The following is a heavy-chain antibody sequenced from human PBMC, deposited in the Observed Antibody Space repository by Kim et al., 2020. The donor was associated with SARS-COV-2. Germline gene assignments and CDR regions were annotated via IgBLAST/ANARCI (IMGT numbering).Heavy chain of an antibody. CDR1: GGSISSGGYY. J-gene: IGHJ4*02. CDR2: IYYSGST. V-gene: IGHV4-31*03. CDR3: ARVNMGYLAV. Sequence: SETLSLTCTVSGGSISSGGYYWSWIRQHPGKGLEWIGYIYYSGSTYYNPSLKSRVTISVDTSKNQFSLKLSSVTAADTAVYYCARVNMGYLAVWGQGTLVTVSS. D-gene: IGHD2-15*01.